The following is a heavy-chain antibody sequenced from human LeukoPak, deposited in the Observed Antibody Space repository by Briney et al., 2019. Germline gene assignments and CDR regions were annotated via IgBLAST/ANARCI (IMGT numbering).Heavy chain of an antibody. CDR3: ARLPNPYGSGSYYAYYFDY. CDR2: IYYSGGT. V-gene: IGHV4-39*01. CDR1: GGSISSSSYY. D-gene: IGHD3-10*01. J-gene: IGHJ4*02. Sequence: SETLSLTCTVSGGSISSSSYYWGWIRQPPGKGLEWIGSIYYSGGTYYNSSLKSRVTISVDTSKNQFSLNLSSVTAADTAVYYCARLPNPYGSGSYYAYYFDYWGQGTLVTVSS.